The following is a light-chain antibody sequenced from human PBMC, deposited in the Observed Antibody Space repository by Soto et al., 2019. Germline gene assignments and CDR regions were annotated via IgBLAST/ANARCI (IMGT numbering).Light chain of an antibody. V-gene: IGKV1-6*01. CDR1: QGIRSD. Sequence: AIQMTQSPSSLSASAGDRVTITCRATQGIRSDLTWYQQKPGKAPKLLIYDASKLQSGVPSRFSGSGSDTDFTLTISSLQPEDFATYYCLQDNSYPYTFGQGTKLEIK. CDR3: LQDNSYPYT. J-gene: IGKJ2*01. CDR2: DAS.